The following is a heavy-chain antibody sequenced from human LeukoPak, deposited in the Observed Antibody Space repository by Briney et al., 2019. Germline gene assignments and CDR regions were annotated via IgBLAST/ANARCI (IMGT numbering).Heavy chain of an antibody. CDR2: IIPIFGTA. CDR1: GGTFSSYA. D-gene: IGHD6-13*01. CDR3: ARDRPYSSSWYYDY. J-gene: IGHJ4*02. Sequence: GASVKVSCKASGGTFSSYAISWVRQAPGQGLEWMGGIIPIFGTANYAQKFQGRVTITADESTSTAYMELSSLRSEDTAAYYCARDRPYSSSWYYDYWGQGTLVTVSS. V-gene: IGHV1-69*13.